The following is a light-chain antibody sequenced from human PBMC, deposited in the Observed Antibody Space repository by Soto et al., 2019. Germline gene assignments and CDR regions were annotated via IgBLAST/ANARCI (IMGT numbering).Light chain of an antibody. V-gene: IGKV3-20*01. CDR2: GAS. J-gene: IGKJ2*01. CDR1: QSVSGSY. Sequence: ESVLTQSPGTLSLSPGDRATLSCRASQSVSGSYLAWYQQKPGQAPRLLIYGASSRATGIPDRFSGSGSGTDFTLTINRLEPEDFAVYYCLQYGSSPPAYTFGQGTKPEIK. CDR3: LQYGSSPPAYT.